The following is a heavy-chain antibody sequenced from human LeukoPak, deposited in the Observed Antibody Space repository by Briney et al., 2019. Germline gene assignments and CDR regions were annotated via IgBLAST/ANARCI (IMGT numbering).Heavy chain of an antibody. V-gene: IGHV4-39*07. D-gene: IGHD4-11*01. J-gene: IGHJ4*02. CDR1: GFTFSSYS. Sequence: PGGSLRLSCAASGFTFSSYSMNWVRQAPGKGLEWIGSIYYSGSTYYNPSLKSRVTISVDTSKNQFSLKLSSVTAADTAVYYCARVMTTAFDYWGQGTLVTVSS. CDR3: ARVMTTAFDY. CDR2: IYYSGST.